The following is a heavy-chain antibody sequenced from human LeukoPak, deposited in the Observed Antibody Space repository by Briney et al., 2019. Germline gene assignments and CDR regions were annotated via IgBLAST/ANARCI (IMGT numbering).Heavy chain of an antibody. V-gene: IGHV1-2*02. Sequence: GASVKVSCEASGYTFTGYYMHWVRQAPGQGLEWMGWINPNSGGTNYAQKFQGRVTMTRDTSISTAYMELSRLRSDDTAVYYCAREATGTTFRYYYMDVWGKGTTVTISS. J-gene: IGHJ6*03. CDR1: GYTFTGYY. CDR3: AREATGTTFRYYYMDV. CDR2: INPNSGGT. D-gene: IGHD1-1*01.